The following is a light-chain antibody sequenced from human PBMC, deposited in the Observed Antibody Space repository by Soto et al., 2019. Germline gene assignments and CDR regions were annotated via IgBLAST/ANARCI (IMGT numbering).Light chain of an antibody. CDR3: QQYNSYSPT. V-gene: IGKV1-5*03. J-gene: IGKJ1*01. Sequence: DIQMTQSPSTLSASVGEIVTITCRASQSISVWLAWYQQKAGKAPNIMIYKASRLESGVPSRFSGSGSETEFTLTISGLQPGDAATYYCQQYNSYSPTFGQGTKVDIK. CDR2: KAS. CDR1: QSISVW.